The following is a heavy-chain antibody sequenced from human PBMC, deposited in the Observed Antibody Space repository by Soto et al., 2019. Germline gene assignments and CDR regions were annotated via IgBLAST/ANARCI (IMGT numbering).Heavy chain of an antibody. CDR1: GFTFTDYA. CDR2: ISGSGAKT. Sequence: EVQVLESGGGLVQPGGSLRLSCAASGFTFTDYAMNWVRQAPGKGLEGVSTISGSGAKTYYAESVRGRFTISRDNSKIRLYLQMSSLRAENKAVYYWAKHGKHSNDWWAGFEICGQGTVVTVS. CDR3: AKHGKHSNDWWAGFEI. D-gene: IGHD6-19*01. J-gene: IGHJ3*02. V-gene: IGHV3-23*01.